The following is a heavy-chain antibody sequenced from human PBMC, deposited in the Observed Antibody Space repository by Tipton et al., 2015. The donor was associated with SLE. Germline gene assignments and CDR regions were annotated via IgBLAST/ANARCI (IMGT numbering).Heavy chain of an antibody. CDR1: GGSFSGYY. CDR3: ARSDYSGSYDAFDI. D-gene: IGHD1-26*01. V-gene: IGHV4-59*12. Sequence: LRLSCAVYGGSFSGYYWSWIRQPPGKGLEWIGYIYYSGSTNYNPSLKSRVTISVDTSKNQFSLKLSSVTAADTAVYYCARSDYSGSYDAFDIWGQGTMVTVSS. CDR2: IYYSGST. J-gene: IGHJ3*02.